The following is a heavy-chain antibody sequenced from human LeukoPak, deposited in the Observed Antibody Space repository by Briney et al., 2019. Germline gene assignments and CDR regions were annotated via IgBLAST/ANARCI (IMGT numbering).Heavy chain of an antibody. D-gene: IGHD6-13*01. CDR1: GYTFSDNY. CDR2: IITNTGNP. V-gene: IGHV7-4-1*02. J-gene: IGHJ4*02. CDR3: ARAAAGTNFDY. Sequence: ASVRVSCKASGYTFSDNYIHWVRQAPGQGLEWMGWIITNTGNPTYAQGFTGRFVFSLDTSVSTAYLQISSLKAEDTAVYYCARAAAGTNFDYWGQGTLVTVSS.